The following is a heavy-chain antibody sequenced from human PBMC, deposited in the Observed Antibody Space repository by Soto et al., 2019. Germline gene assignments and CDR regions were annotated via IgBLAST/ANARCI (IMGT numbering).Heavy chain of an antibody. CDR3: ARDRQRGYCTGDSCYSYFDY. D-gene: IGHD2-15*01. CDR2: INHGGYT. Sequence: QVQLQQWGAGLLKPSETLSLTCAIYGGPFSGYYWNWIRQPPGKGLEWIGEINHGGYTNYNPSLKSRVTMSVDTSKNQFSLKLTSVTAADTAVYSCARDRQRGYCTGDSCYSYFDYWGQGTQVIVSS. V-gene: IGHV4-34*01. J-gene: IGHJ4*02. CDR1: GGPFSGYY.